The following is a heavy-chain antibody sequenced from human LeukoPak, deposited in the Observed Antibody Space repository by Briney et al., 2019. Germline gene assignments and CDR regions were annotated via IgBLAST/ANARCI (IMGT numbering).Heavy chain of an antibody. CDR2: IWYGGSSK. Sequence: PGRSLRLSCAASGFTFSSYGMHWVRQAPGKGLEWVAMIWYGGSSKYYADSVKGRFTISRDNSKNTLYLQMDSLRAEDTAVYYCARDEGYCRGGSCYSAEYFQHWGQGTLVTVSS. J-gene: IGHJ1*01. D-gene: IGHD2-15*01. CDR1: GFTFSSYG. CDR3: ARDEGYCRGGSCYSAEYFQH. V-gene: IGHV3-33*01.